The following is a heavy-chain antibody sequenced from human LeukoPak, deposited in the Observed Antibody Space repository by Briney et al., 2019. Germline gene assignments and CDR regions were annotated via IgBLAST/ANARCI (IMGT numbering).Heavy chain of an antibody. Sequence: AGGSLRLSCEASGFTFSSYGMHWVRQAPGKGLEWVAVISYDGSNKYYADSVKGRFTISRDNSKSTLYLQMNSLRAEDTAVYYCAKDRLPGYYYYYYMDVWGKGTTVTVSS. J-gene: IGHJ6*03. D-gene: IGHD6-25*01. CDR3: AKDRLPGYYYYYYMDV. CDR1: GFTFSSYG. V-gene: IGHV3-30*18. CDR2: ISYDGSNK.